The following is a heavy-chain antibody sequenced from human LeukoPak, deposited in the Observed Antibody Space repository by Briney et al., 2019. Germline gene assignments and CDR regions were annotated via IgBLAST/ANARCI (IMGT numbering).Heavy chain of an antibody. V-gene: IGHV3-33*06. D-gene: IGHD2-15*01. Sequence: GGSLRLSCAASGFTFTSYGFHWAPQAPGKGLEWVAVIWYDGTNKYYADSVKGRFIISRDNSKNTLYLQMNSLRAEDTAVYYCAKDGSGGGWKWFDPWGQGTLVTVSS. CDR3: AKDGSGGGWKWFDP. CDR1: GFTFTSYG. J-gene: IGHJ5*02. CDR2: IWYDGTNK.